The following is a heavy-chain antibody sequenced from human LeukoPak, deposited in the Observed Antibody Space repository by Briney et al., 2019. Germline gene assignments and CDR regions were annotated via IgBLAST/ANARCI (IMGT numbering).Heavy chain of an antibody. Sequence: SQTLSLTCAISGDSVSSDSAAWNWLRQSPSRGLEWLGRTYYRSKWYNEYAVSVKSRITINPDASKNQFSLQLNSVTPEDTAVYYCARVRTAYSSGPRPFDNWGQGTLVTVSS. V-gene: IGHV6-1*01. J-gene: IGHJ4*02. CDR2: TYYRSKWYN. CDR3: ARVRTAYSSGPRPFDN. CDR1: GDSVSSDSAA. D-gene: IGHD6-19*01.